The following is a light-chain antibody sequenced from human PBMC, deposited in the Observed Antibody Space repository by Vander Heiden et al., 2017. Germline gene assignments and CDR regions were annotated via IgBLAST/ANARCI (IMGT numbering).Light chain of an antibody. CDR3: MQALQTLLT. CDR1: QSLLHSNGYNY. CDR2: LGS. Sequence: DIVMTQSPLSLPVTPGEPASIPCSSSQSLLHSNGYNYLDWYLQKSGQSPQLLIYLGSNRASGVPDRFSGSGSGTDFTLKISRVAAEDVGVYYCMQALQTLLTFGGGTKVEIK. J-gene: IGKJ4*01. V-gene: IGKV2-28*01.